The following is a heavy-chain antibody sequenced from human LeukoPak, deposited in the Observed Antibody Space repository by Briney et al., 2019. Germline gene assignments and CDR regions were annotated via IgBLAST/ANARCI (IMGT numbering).Heavy chain of an antibody. CDR2: IYYSGST. D-gene: IGHD2-15*01. Sequence: SETLSLTCTVSGGSISSSSHYWGWIRQPPGKGLEWIGSIYYSGSTYYNPSLKSRVTISVDTSKNQFSLKLSSVTAADTAVYYCASLDCSGGSCYPDYWGQGTLVTVSS. CDR3: ASLDCSGGSCYPDY. CDR1: GGSISSSSHY. J-gene: IGHJ4*02. V-gene: IGHV4-39*01.